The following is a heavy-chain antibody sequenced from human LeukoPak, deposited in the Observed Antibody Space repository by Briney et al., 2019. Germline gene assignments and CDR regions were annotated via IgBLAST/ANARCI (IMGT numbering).Heavy chain of an antibody. CDR2: INSDGSST. V-gene: IGHV3-74*01. CDR3: AREGMFIVVVPADDAFDI. J-gene: IGHJ3*02. CDR1: GFTFSSYW. Sequence: GGSLRLSCAASGFTFSSYWMHWVRQAPGKGLVWVSRINSDGSSTSYADSVKGRFTISRDNAKNTLYLQMNSLRAEDTAVYYCAREGMFIVVVPADDAFDIWGQGTMVTVSS. D-gene: IGHD2-2*01.